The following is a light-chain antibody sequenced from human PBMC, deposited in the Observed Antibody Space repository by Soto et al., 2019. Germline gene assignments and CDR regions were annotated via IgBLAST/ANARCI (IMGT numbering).Light chain of an antibody. CDR2: WAS. CDR3: QQFYSTPLA. Sequence: DIVMTQSPESLAVSLGERATINCKSSQSVLYSSDNKNYLAWYQQKPGQPPKLLIYWASTRESGVPDRFSGSGSGTDFTLTISSLQAEDVAVYYCQQFYSTPLAFGQGTMVEIK. J-gene: IGKJ1*01. CDR1: QSVLYSSDNKNY. V-gene: IGKV4-1*01.